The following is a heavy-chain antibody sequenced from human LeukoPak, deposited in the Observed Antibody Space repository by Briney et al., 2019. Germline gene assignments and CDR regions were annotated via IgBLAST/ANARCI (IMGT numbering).Heavy chain of an antibody. CDR2: ISSSGSTI. V-gene: IGHV3-11*04. CDR3: ASTLDVVRGVISTFDY. J-gene: IGHJ4*02. D-gene: IGHD3-10*01. CDR1: GFTFSDYY. Sequence: PGGSLRLSCAASGFTFSDYYMSWIRQAPGKGLEWVSYISSSGSTIYYADSVKGRFTISRDNAKNSLYLQMNSLRAEDTAVYYCASTLDVVRGVISTFDYWGQGTLVTVSS.